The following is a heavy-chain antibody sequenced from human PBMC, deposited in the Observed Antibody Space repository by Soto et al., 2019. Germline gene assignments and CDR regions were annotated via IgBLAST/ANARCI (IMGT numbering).Heavy chain of an antibody. J-gene: IGHJ4*02. D-gene: IGHD2-15*01. CDR1: GGSIVSINYY. Sequence: SETLPLTYTVVGGSIVSINYYCAWIQQPPGKGLEWIGSIYYTGSTYYNPSLRSRVSISVDTSKNQFSLNLNSVTASDSAQDDCVRKTPLAWTEWGQGTLVTVSS. CDR2: IYYTGST. CDR3: VRKTPLAWTE. V-gene: IGHV4-39*01.